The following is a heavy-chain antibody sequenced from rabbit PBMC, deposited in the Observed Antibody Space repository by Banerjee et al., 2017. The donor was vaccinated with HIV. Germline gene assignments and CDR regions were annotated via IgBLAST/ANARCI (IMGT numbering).Heavy chain of an antibody. D-gene: IGHD1-1*01. J-gene: IGHJ4*01. V-gene: IGHV1S47*01. CDR2: IDIIFGPT. CDR1: GFDFSTAG. CDR3: VSGIWTISSGYPNL. Sequence: QEQLVESGGGLVQPGGSLTLSCKASGFDFSTAGVNWVRQAPGKGLEWIGYIDIIFGPTYYATWVNGRFTISRDTNENTVSLQLNSLTAADTATYFCVSGIWTISSGYPNLWGPGTLVTVS.